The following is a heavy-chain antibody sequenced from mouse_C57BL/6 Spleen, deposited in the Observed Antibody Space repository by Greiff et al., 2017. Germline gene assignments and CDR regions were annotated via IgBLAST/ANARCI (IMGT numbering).Heavy chain of an antibody. CDR2: INPSSGYT. J-gene: IGHJ1*03. Sequence: QVQLQQSGAELARPGASVKMSCKASGYTFTSYTMHWVKQRPGQGLEWIGYINPSSGYTKYNQKFKDKATLTADKSSSTAYMQLSSLTSEDSAVXYCARGDRYYGSDWYFDVWGTGTTVTVSS. V-gene: IGHV1-4*01. D-gene: IGHD1-1*01. CDR1: GYTFTSYT. CDR3: ARGDRYYGSDWYFDV.